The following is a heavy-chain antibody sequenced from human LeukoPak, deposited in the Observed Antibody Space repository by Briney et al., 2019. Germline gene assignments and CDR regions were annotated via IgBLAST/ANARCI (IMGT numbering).Heavy chain of an antibody. J-gene: IGHJ3*02. Sequence: GGSLRLSCAASGFTFSSYSMNWVRQAPGKGLEWVSSISSSSSYIYYADSVKGRFTISRDNAKNSLYLQMNSLRAEDTAVYYCARDRGGLRYFDWLLSDAFDIWGQGTMVTVSS. CDR3: ARDRGGLRYFDWLLSDAFDI. D-gene: IGHD3-9*01. V-gene: IGHV3-21*01. CDR2: ISSSSSYI. CDR1: GFTFSSYS.